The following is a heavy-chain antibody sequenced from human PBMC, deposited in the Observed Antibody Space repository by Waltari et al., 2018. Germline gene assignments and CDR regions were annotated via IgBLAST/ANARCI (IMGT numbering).Heavy chain of an antibody. CDR2: IYPGDSVP. J-gene: IGHJ3*02. CDR1: GYTFTTYW. CDR3: ARRHPGSDAVDI. Sequence: EVQLVQSGAEVKKPGQSLKISCKGSGYTFTTYWIGWVRQVPGKGLEWMGIIYPGDSVPRSSPPFQGQVTISADKSISTAYLQWSSLKASDTAMYYLARRHPGSDAVDIWGQGTMVTVSS. V-gene: IGHV5-51*03.